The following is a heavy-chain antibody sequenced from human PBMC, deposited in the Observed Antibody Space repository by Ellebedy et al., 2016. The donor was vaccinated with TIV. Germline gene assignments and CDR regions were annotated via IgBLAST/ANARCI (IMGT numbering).Heavy chain of an antibody. Sequence: GESLKISCAASGFSFTNYAMNWVRQAPGKGLEWVTYIGASGDNIEYADSVKGRFTITRDNARNSLYLQMNSLRAEDTAVYYCVRDHKWSFDYWGQGTLITVYS. J-gene: IGHJ4*02. V-gene: IGHV3-48*04. CDR1: GFSFTNYA. D-gene: IGHD2-15*01. CDR2: IGASGDNI. CDR3: VRDHKWSFDY.